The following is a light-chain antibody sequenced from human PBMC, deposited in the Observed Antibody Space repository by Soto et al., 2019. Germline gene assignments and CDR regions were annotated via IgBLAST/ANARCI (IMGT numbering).Light chain of an antibody. CDR2: EVS. CDR1: SSDVGGYNY. V-gene: IGLV2-8*01. CDR3: SSYAGSSYV. J-gene: IGLJ1*01. Sequence: QSVLTQPPSASGSPGQSVTISCTGTSSDVGGYNYVSWYQQHPGKAPKLMIYEVSKRPSGVPDRFSGSKSGNTASLTVSGLQAEDEADXYCSSYAGSSYVFGTGTKVNVL.